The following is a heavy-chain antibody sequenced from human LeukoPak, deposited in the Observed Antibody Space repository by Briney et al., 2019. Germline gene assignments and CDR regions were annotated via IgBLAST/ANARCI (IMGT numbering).Heavy chain of an antibody. CDR2: INPNSGDT. V-gene: IGHV1-2*02. D-gene: IGHD2-2*01. CDR1: GYTFTDYY. J-gene: IGHJ3*02. CDR3: ASKGDGYCRSTNCQGALDI. Sequence: ASVTVSCKASGYTFTDYYMHWVRQDPGQGLEWMGWINPNSGDTNYAQKFQGRVTMTRDTSITTAYMELSSLRSDDTAVYYCASKGDGYCRSTNCQGALDIWGQGTMVTVSS.